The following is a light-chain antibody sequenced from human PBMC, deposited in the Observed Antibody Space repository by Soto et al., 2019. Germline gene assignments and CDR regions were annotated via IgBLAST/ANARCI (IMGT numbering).Light chain of an antibody. Sequence: ILLTQSPGTLSWSQGERDTLSCRASQSLTNNYFAWYQQKPVRALRLLIDGASTRATGIPDRFSGSGSGTDFTLTISRLEPEDVAVYYCQQYEAVVTFGQETKVDIK. CDR1: QSLTNNY. CDR2: GAS. V-gene: IGKV3-20*01. CDR3: QQYEAVVT. J-gene: IGKJ1*01.